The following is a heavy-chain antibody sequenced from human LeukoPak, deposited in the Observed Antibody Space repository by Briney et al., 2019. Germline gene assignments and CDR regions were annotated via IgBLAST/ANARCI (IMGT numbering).Heavy chain of an antibody. CDR3: ARGRSPDY. D-gene: IGHD3-10*01. CDR2: INHSGST. Sequence: KPSETLSLTCAGYGGSFSGYYWSWIRQPPGKGLEWIGEINHSGSTNYNPSLKSRVTISVDTSKNQFSLKLSSVTAADTAVYYCARGRSPDYWGQGTLVTVSS. CDR1: GGSFSGYY. J-gene: IGHJ4*02. V-gene: IGHV4-34*01.